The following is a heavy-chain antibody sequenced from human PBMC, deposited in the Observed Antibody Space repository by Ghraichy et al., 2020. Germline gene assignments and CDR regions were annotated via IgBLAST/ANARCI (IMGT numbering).Heavy chain of an antibody. J-gene: IGHJ6*02. CDR3: ARDRGQYGSGLMGV. Sequence: GGSLRLSCAASGFTFSSYGMHWVRQAPGKGLEGVALIYYDGNNKYYADSVKGRFTISRDNSKNTLYLQMNSLRAEDTAVYYCARDRGQYGSGLMGVWGQGTTVTVS. CDR1: GFTFSSYG. CDR2: IYYDGNNK. D-gene: IGHD3-10*01. V-gene: IGHV3-33*01.